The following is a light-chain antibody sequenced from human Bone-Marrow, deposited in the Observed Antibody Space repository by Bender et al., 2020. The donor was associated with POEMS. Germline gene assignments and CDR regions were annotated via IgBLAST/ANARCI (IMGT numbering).Light chain of an antibody. CDR1: CSDVGTYNL. CDR2: EVS. Sequence: QSALTQPRSASGSPGQSVTISCNTTCSDVGTYNLVSWYQHHPGKAPKLVIFEVSKRPSGISNRFSGSKSGNTASLTISGLQAEDEADYYCVSYAGPNNVVFGGGTKLTVL. J-gene: IGLJ2*01. CDR3: VSYAGPNNVV. V-gene: IGLV2-23*02.